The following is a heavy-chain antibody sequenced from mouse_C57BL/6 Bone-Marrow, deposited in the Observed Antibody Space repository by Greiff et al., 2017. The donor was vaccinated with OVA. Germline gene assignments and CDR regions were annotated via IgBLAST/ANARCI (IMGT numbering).Heavy chain of an antibody. D-gene: IGHD1-1*01. CDR3: ARQNGYGSDYAMDY. Sequence: EVQRVESGGGLVKPGGSLKLSCAASGFTFSDYGMHWVRQAPEKGLEWVAYISSGSSTIYYADTVKGRFTISRDNAKNTLFLQMTSLRSEDTAMYYCARQNGYGSDYAMDYWGQGTSVTVSS. J-gene: IGHJ4*01. V-gene: IGHV5-17*01. CDR2: ISSGSSTI. CDR1: GFTFSDYG.